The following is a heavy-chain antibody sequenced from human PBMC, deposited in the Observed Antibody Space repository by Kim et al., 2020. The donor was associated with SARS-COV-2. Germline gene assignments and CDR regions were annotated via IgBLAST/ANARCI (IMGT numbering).Heavy chain of an antibody. CDR3: ARENYETGRQWLQHHDAFDI. Sequence: ASVKVSCKASGYTFTNYGISWVREAPGQGLEWMGWISGSNGNTNYAQKLLGRVTMTTDTSTSTAYMELRSLRSDDTAVYYCARENYETGRQWLQHHDAFDIWGQGTMVTVSS. D-gene: IGHD6-19*01. CDR2: ISGSNGNT. J-gene: IGHJ3*02. CDR1: GYTFTNYG. V-gene: IGHV1-18*01.